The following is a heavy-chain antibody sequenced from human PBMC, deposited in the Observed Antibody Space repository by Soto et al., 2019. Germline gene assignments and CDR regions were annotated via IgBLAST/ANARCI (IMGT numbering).Heavy chain of an antibody. V-gene: IGHV4-30-2*01. CDR1: GGSISSGGYS. J-gene: IGHJ5*02. D-gene: IGHD2-15*01. CDR3: ARGGYCSGGSCYLRWFDP. CDR2: IYHSGST. Sequence: PSETLSLTCAVSGGSISSGGYSWSWIRQPPGKGLEWIGYIYHSGSTYYNPSLKSRVTISVDRSKNQFSLKLSSVTAADTAVYYCARGGYCSGGSCYLRWFDPWGQGTLVPVSS.